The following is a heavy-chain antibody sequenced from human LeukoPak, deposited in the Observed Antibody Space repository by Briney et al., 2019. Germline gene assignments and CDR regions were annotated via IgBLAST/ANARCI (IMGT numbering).Heavy chain of an antibody. D-gene: IGHD5-18*01. J-gene: IGHJ6*02. V-gene: IGHV4-4*07. CDR2: IYTSGST. CDR1: GGSISSYY. CDR3: ARGGYSYGYDYYYGMDV. Sequence: SETLSLTCTVSGGSISSYYCSWIRQPAGKGLEWIGRIYTSGSTNYNPSLKSRVTMSVDTSKNQFPLKLSSVTAADTAVYYCARGGYSYGYDYYYGMDVWGQGNTVTVSS.